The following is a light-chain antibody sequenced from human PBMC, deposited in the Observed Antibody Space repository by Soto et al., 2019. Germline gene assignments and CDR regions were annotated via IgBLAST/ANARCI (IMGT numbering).Light chain of an antibody. Sequence: QFALTQSVYRFWIPGVAITITSTGTISYLGAYNSVSWYRQHPGKAPKVMIYDVTNRPSGVSSRFSGSKSGNTASLTISGLQADDEADYYCCSYTTSNTLVFGIGTKVTV. CDR1: ISYLGAYNS. V-gene: IGLV2-14*01. CDR3: CSYTTSNTLV. CDR2: DVT. J-gene: IGLJ1*01.